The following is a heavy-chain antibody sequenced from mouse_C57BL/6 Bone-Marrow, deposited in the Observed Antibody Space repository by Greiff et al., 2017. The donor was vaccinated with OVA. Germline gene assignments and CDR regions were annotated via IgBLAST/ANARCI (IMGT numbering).Heavy chain of an antibody. Sequence: EVHLVESGGGLVKPGGSLKLSCAASGFTFSSYAMSWVRQTPEKRLEWVATISDGGSYTYYPDNVKGRFTISRDNAKNNLYLQMSHLKSEDTAMYYCARWETSMDYWGQGTSVTVSS. V-gene: IGHV5-4*01. CDR3: ARWETSMDY. CDR2: ISDGGSYT. CDR1: GFTFSSYA. D-gene: IGHD4-1*01. J-gene: IGHJ4*01.